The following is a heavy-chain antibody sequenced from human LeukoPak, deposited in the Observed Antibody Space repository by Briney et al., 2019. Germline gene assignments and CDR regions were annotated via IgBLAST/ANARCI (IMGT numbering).Heavy chain of an antibody. Sequence: ASVKVSCKASGYTFTGYYMHWVRQAPGQGLEWMGWINPNSGGTNYAQKFQGRVTMTRDTSISTAYMELSRLRSDDTAVYYCARGGLWSGYYYYFDYWGQGTLATVSS. CDR3: ARGGLWSGYYYYFDY. CDR2: INPNSGGT. CDR1: GYTFTGYY. V-gene: IGHV1-2*02. J-gene: IGHJ4*02. D-gene: IGHD3-3*01.